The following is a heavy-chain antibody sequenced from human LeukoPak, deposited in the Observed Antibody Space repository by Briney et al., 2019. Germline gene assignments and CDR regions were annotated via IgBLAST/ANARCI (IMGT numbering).Heavy chain of an antibody. D-gene: IGHD2-2*01. J-gene: IGHJ6*02. CDR2: INHSGST. V-gene: IGHV4-34*01. Sequence: SETLSLTCAVYGGSFSGYYWNWIRQPPGKGLEWIGEINHSGSTNYNPSLKSRVTISVDTSKNQFSLKLSSVTAADTAVYYCARGKHCSSTSCYRNYYYYYGMDVWGQGTTVTVSS. CDR1: GGSFSGYY. CDR3: ARGKHCSSTSCYRNYYYYYGMDV.